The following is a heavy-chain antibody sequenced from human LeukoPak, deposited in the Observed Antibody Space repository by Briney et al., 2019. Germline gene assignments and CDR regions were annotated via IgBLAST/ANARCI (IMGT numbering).Heavy chain of an antibody. V-gene: IGHV4-4*08. CDR2: IYANGDT. D-gene: IGHD4-11*01. CDR3: AGYDHSNYLAY. CDR1: GVSISSNY. Sequence: SETLSLTCTVSGVSISSNYWSWIRQPPGKGLEWNGLEWIGYIYANGDTNYNPSLNRRVTMSLDSSRRHLSLNLSSLTAADTAVYFCAGYDHSNYLAYWGQGILVTVSS. J-gene: IGHJ4*02.